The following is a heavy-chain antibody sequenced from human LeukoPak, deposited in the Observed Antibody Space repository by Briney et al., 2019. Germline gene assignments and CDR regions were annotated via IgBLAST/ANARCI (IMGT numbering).Heavy chain of an antibody. V-gene: IGHV3-48*01. CDR2: VSSSGSTI. J-gene: IGHJ4*02. Sequence: GGSLRLSCAASGFTFTSYSMNWVRQAPGKGLEWVPYVSSSGSTIYYADSVKGRFTISRDNAKNSLYLQMNSLRAEDTAVYYCARPYCSGGTCYSAFDCWGQGTLVTVSS. D-gene: IGHD2-15*01. CDR1: GFTFTSYS. CDR3: ARPYCSGGTCYSAFDC.